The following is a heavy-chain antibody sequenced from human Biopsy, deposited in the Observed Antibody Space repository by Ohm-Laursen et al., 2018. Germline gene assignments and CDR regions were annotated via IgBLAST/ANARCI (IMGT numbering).Heavy chain of an antibody. CDR1: GGSISSDY. CDR3: AKGEAGVYDALGI. J-gene: IGHJ3*02. D-gene: IGHD5/OR15-5a*01. V-gene: IGHV4-59*01. CDR2: IYYSGST. Sequence: PGTLSLTCTVSGGSISSDYWSWIRQTPGKGLEWIGYIYYSGSTNYNPSLKSRVTISVAVDTSKSQFSLRLSSVTAADTAMYYCAKGEAGVYDALGIWGQGTMVIVSS.